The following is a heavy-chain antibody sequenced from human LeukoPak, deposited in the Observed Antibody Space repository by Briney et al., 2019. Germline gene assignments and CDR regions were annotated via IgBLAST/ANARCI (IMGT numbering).Heavy chain of an antibody. V-gene: IGHV4-59*01. J-gene: IGHJ4*02. D-gene: IGHD2-15*01. CDR2: MYYSGST. CDR3: ARGSPDTPFDY. CDR1: GDSISSFY. Sequence: SETLSLSCTVSGDSISSFYWSWIRQPPGKGLEWIAYMYYSGSTNYNPALKSRVTISVDTSNSQYSLKLSSVTAADTAVYYCARGSPDTPFDYWGQGTLVIVSS.